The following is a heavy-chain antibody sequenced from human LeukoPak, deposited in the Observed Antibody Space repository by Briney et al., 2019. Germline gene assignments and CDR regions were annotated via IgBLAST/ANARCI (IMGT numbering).Heavy chain of an antibody. V-gene: IGHV3-48*02. CDR2: ISSSSSTI. D-gene: IGHD2-15*01. CDR3: ARVLSLGGSDALDI. J-gene: IGHJ3*02. Sequence: GGSLRLSCAASGFTFSSYSMNWVRQAPGKGLEWVSYISSSSSTIYYADSVKGRFTISRDNAKNPLYLQMNSLRDEDTAVYYCARVLSLGGSDALDIWGQGTMVTVSS. CDR1: GFTFSSYS.